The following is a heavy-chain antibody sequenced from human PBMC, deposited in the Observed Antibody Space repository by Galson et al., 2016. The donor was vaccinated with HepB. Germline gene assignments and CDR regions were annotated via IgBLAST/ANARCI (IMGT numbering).Heavy chain of an antibody. D-gene: IGHD6-13*01. V-gene: IGHV3-66*01. Sequence: SLRLSCAVSGSTVSGSYMSWVRQAPGKGLEWVSVIYSDGTTKYADSVKGRFFISRDNSKNTLYLQMNSLRAEDTAVYYCASCMGWYGMCAFEIWGQGTMVTVSS. CDR2: IYSDGTT. J-gene: IGHJ3*02. CDR1: GSTVSGSY. CDR3: ASCMGWYGMCAFEI.